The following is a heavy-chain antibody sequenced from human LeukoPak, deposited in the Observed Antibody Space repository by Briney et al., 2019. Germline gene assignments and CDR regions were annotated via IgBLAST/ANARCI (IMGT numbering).Heavy chain of an antibody. CDR3: ARVRLSGSYFFDY. CDR1: GFTFSSYA. D-gene: IGHD1-26*01. J-gene: IGHJ4*02. V-gene: IGHV3-64*01. Sequence: PGGSLRLSRAASGFTFSSYAMHWVRQAPGKGLEYVSAISSNGGSTYYANSVKGRFAISRDNSKNTLYLQMGSLRAEDMAVYYCARVRLSGSYFFDYWGQGTLVTVSS. CDR2: ISSNGGST.